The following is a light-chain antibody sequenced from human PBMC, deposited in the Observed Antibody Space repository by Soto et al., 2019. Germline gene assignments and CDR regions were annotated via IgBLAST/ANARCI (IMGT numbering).Light chain of an antibody. V-gene: IGKV1-5*01. Sequence: DIQMTQSPSTLSASVGDRVTITCRASQSVSSWLAWYQQRPGKAPKLLSYDASSLESGVPSRFSGSGSGTEFTLTFSSLQPDDFATYYCHQYNSYSPTLGQGTKLEIK. CDR3: HQYNSYSPT. CDR1: QSVSSW. CDR2: DAS. J-gene: IGKJ2*01.